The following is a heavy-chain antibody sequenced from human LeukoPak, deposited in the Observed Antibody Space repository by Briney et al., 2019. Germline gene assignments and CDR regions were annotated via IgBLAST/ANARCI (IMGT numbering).Heavy chain of an antibody. CDR1: GFTFSSYS. CDR2: ISSSSYI. J-gene: IGHJ4*02. CDR3: AKDQQQLASFDY. V-gene: IGHV3-21*04. Sequence: YPGGSLRLSCAASGFTFSSYSMNWVRQAPGKGLEWVSSISSSSYIYYADSVKGRFTISRDNSKNTLYLQMNSLRAEDTAVYYCAKDQQQLASFDYWGQGTPVTVSS. D-gene: IGHD6-13*01.